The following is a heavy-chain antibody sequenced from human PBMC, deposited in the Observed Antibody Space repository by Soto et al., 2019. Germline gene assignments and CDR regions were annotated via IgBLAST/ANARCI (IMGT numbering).Heavy chain of an antibody. CDR2: MNPNSGNT. D-gene: IGHD3-16*01. J-gene: IGHJ4*02. Sequence: QVQLVQSGAEVKKPGASVKVSCKASGYTFTSYDINWVRQATGQGLEWMGRMNPNSGNTGYAQKFQGRVTMTRNTSKNKAYMEKSSLRSEDTAVYYCARGGTRRQRVSVWDYWGQGTLVTVSS. CDR3: ARGGTRRQRVSVWDY. CDR1: GYTFTSYD. V-gene: IGHV1-8*01.